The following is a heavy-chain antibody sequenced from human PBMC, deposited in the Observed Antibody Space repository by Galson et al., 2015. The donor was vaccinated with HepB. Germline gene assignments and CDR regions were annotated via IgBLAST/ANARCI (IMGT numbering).Heavy chain of an antibody. CDR3: AKHYSGWYDY. CDR1: GGSISSSSYY. CDR2: IYYSGST. J-gene: IGHJ4*02. D-gene: IGHD6-19*01. V-gene: IGHV4-39*01. Sequence: ETLSLTCTVSGGSISSSSYYWGWIRQPPGKGLEWIGSIYYSGSTYYNPSLKSRVTISVDTSKNQFSLKLSSVTAADTAVYYCAKHYSGWYDYWGQGTLVTVSS.